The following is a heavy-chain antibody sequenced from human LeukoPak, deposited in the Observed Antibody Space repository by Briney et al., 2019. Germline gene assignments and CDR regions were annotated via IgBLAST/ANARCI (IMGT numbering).Heavy chain of an antibody. CDR1: GCTFSSYA. J-gene: IGHJ4*02. D-gene: IGHD3-10*01. CDR3: ATHLITMVRGVITLYYFDY. V-gene: IGHV3-23*01. CDR2: ISGSGGST. Sequence: PGGSLRLSCAASGCTFSSYAMSWIRQAPGKGLEWVSAISGSGGSTYYADSMKGRFTISRDNSKNTLYLPMNSLRAEDTAVYYCATHLITMVRGVITLYYFDYWGQGTLVTVSS.